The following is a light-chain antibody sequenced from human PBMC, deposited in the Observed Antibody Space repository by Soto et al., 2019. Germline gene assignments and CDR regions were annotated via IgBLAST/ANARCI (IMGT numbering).Light chain of an antibody. J-gene: IGKJ4*01. Sequence: DIQLTQSPSFVSASVGDRVTITCRASQGIGNFLAWYQQKPGKAPKLLIYSASTLQSGVPSRFSGSESAAEFSLTISSLQPEDFAAYFCQQLNNYPLTFGGGTKVEI. V-gene: IGKV1-9*01. CDR2: SAS. CDR3: QQLNNYPLT. CDR1: QGIGNF.